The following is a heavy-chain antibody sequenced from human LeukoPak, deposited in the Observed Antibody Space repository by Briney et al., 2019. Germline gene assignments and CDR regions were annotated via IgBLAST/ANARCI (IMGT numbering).Heavy chain of an antibody. CDR2: IKSKTDGGTT. V-gene: IGHV3-15*01. D-gene: IGHD3-22*01. CDR3: TTRYYYDSSELGHYYYYYGMDV. J-gene: IGHJ6*02. CDR1: GFTFSNAW. Sequence: SGGSLRLSCAASGFTFSNAWMSWVRQAPGKGLEWVGHIKSKTDGGTTDYAAPVKGRFTISRDDSKNTLYLQMNSLKTEDTAVYYCTTRYYYDSSELGHYYYYYGMDVWGQGTTVTVSS.